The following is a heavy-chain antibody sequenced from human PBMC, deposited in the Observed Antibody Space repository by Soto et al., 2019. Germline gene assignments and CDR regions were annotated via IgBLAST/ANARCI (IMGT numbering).Heavy chain of an antibody. CDR2: IYHSATT. V-gene: IGHV4-4*02. D-gene: IGHD3-10*01. J-gene: IGHJ4*02. Sequence: SETLCLTWAVFGGSISSSNWWSWVRQPPGKGLEWIGEIYHSATTYYNPSLKSRLTISIDTSKNQFSLKLSSVTAADTAVYFCARGFRGVYFDFWGQGTLVTVS. CDR1: GGSISSSNW. CDR3: ARGFRGVYFDF.